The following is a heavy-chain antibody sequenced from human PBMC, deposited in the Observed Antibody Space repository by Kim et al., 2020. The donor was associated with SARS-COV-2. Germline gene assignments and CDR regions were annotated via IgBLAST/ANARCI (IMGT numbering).Heavy chain of an antibody. D-gene: IGHD3-22*01. CDR1: GYTLTELS. CDR2: FDPEDGET. CDR3: ATLDSSCYYKEYYFDY. V-gene: IGHV1-24*01. J-gene: IGHJ4*02. Sequence: ASVKVSCKVSGYTLTELSMHWVRQAPGKGLEWMGGFDPEDGETIYAQKFQGRVTMTEDTSTDTAYMDLSSLRSEDTAVYYCATLDSSCYYKEYYFDYWGQGTLVTVSS.